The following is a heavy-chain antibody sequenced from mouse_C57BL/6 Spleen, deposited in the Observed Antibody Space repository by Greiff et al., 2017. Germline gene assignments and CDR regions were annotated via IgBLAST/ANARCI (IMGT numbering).Heavy chain of an antibody. CDR2: ISYDGSN. D-gene: IGHD2-4*01. J-gene: IGHJ2*01. V-gene: IGHV3-6*01. CDR3: ASMIYYDYDFDY. Sequence: EVQVVESGPGLVKPSQSLSLTCSVTGYSITSGYYWNWIRQFPGNKLEWMGYISYDGSNNYNPSLKNRISITRDTSKNQFFLKLNSVTTEDTATYYCASMIYYDYDFDYWGQGTTLTVSS. CDR1: GYSITSGYY.